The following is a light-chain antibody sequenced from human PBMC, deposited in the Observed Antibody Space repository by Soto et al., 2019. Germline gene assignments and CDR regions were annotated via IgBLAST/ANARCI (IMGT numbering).Light chain of an antibody. CDR2: EVS. Sequence: QSALTQPASVSGSPGQSITISCTGTSSDIGSNNYVSWFQQRPGKAPTLIIYEVSNRPSGVSTHFSGSKSGNTASLTIFGLLDEDEAEYCCSSYTTTTRLFGGGTKLTVL. CDR1: SSDIGSNNY. CDR3: SSYTTTTRL. V-gene: IGLV2-14*01. J-gene: IGLJ3*02.